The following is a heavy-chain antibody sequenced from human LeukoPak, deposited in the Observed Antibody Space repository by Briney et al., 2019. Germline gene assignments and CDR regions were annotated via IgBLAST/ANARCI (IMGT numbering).Heavy chain of an antibody. V-gene: IGHV3-21*01. J-gene: IGHJ4*02. CDR1: GFTFSSYS. CDR3: ASPGYSYGPAAYYFDY. CDR2: ISSSSSYI. Sequence: GGSLRLSCAASGFTFSSYSMNWVRQAPGKGLEWVSSISSSSSYIYYADSVKGRFTISRDNAKNSLYLQMNSLRAEDTAVYYCASPGYSYGPAAYYFDYWGQGTLVTVSS. D-gene: IGHD5-18*01.